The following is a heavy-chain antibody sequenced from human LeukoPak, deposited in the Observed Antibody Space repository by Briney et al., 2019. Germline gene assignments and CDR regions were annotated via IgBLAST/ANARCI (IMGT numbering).Heavy chain of an antibody. Sequence: GGSLRLSCAASGFSYSTYVMSWVHQAPGKGLEWVSSISSSSSYIYCADSVKGRFTISRDNAKNSLYLQMNSLRAEDTAVYYCAREAARHFDYWGQGTLVTVSS. D-gene: IGHD6-6*01. J-gene: IGHJ4*02. V-gene: IGHV3-21*01. CDR2: ISSSSSYI. CDR1: GFSYSTYV. CDR3: AREAARHFDY.